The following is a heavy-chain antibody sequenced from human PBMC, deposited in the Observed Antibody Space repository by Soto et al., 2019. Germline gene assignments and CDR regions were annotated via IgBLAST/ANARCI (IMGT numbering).Heavy chain of an antibody. CDR3: ARDNWNDFFPDGMDV. CDR2: ISGSGGST. J-gene: IGHJ6*02. Sequence: GSLRLSCAASGFTFSSYAMSWVRQAPGKGLGWVSAISGSGGSTYYADSVKGRFTISRDNAKNTLYLQMNSLRAEDTAVYYCARDNWNDFFPDGMDVWGQGTTVNVSS. D-gene: IGHD1-20*01. V-gene: IGHV3-23*01. CDR1: GFTFSSYA.